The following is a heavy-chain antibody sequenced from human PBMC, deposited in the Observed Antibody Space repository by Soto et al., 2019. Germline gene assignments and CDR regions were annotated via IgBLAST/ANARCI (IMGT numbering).Heavy chain of an antibody. J-gene: IGHJ4*02. Sequence: SVKVSCKASGYTFTSYGINWVRQAPGLGLEWMGRVNPILSMSNYAQKFQGRVTMTADKSTSTAYMELRSLRSEDTAFYYCATSYGSGYRAFDYWGQGALVTVSS. CDR2: VNPILSMS. CDR1: GYTFTSYG. D-gene: IGHD3-10*01. CDR3: ATSYGSGYRAFDY. V-gene: IGHV1-69*04.